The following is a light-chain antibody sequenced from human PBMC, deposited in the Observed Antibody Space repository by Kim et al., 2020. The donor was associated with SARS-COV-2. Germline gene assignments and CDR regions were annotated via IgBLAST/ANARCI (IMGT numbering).Light chain of an antibody. J-gene: IGKJ1*01. CDR1: RYINTD. V-gene: IGKV3-15*01. CDR2: DAS. Sequence: EIVVTQSPATLSVSPGERVTLSCRASRYINTDLAWYQQKPGQAPRLVMYDASIRATGVPARFSGSGSGTEFTLTISSLQSEDSALYYCHQYHFWWTFGQGTKVDIK. CDR3: HQYHFWWT.